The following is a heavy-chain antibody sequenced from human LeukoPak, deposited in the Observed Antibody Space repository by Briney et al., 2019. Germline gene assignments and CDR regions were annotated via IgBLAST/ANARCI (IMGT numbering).Heavy chain of an antibody. Sequence: SETLSLTCAVYGGSFSGYYWSWIRQPPGKGLEWVGEINHYGSTNYNPSLKSRVTISVDTSKNQISLQLSSVTAADTAMYYCARAIDRYPLDYWGQGTLVTVSS. J-gene: IGHJ4*02. CDR3: ARAIDRYPLDY. D-gene: IGHD1-14*01. V-gene: IGHV4-34*01. CDR1: GGSFSGYY. CDR2: INHYGST.